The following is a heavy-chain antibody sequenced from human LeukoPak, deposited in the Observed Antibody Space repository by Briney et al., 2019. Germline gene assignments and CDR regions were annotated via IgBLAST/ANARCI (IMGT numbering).Heavy chain of an antibody. V-gene: IGHV3-23*01. J-gene: IGHJ4*02. CDR1: GFTFSSSA. CDR3: AKPVTVSSPFDY. Sequence: GGSLRLSCAASGFTFSSSAMSWVRQVPGKGLEWVSGISASGGSTSYADSVRGRFTISRDNSKNTLYLQMNSLRAEDTAVYYCAKPVTVSSPFDYWGQGTLVSVSS. D-gene: IGHD3-10*01. CDR2: ISASGGST.